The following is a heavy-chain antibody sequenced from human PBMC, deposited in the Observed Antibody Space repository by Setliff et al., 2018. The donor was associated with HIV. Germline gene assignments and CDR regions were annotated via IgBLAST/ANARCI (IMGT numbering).Heavy chain of an antibody. CDR2: IYYSGST. J-gene: IGHJ6*03. Sequence: SETLSLTCTVSGGSISSGGYYWSWIRQLPGKGLECIGYIYYSGSTYYNPSLKSLVTISVDTSKNQFSLKLSSVTAADTAVYYCARGLRSSTYYYYYYMDVWGKGTTVTVSS. D-gene: IGHD6-6*01. CDR1: GGSISSGGYY. V-gene: IGHV4-31*01. CDR3: ARGLRSSTYYYYYYMDV.